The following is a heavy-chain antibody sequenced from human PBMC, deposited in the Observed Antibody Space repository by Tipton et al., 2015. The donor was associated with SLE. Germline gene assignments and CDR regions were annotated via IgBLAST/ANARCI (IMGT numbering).Heavy chain of an antibody. J-gene: IGHJ4*02. Sequence: TLSLTCTVSGGSISSGDYYWSWIRQPPGKGLEWIGYIYYSGSTNYNPSPKSRVTISVDTSKNQFSLKLSSVTAADTAVYYCARLEWLLYYFDYWGQGTLVTVSS. CDR1: GGSISSGDYY. D-gene: IGHD3-3*01. V-gene: IGHV4-30-4*01. CDR2: IYYSGST. CDR3: ARLEWLLYYFDY.